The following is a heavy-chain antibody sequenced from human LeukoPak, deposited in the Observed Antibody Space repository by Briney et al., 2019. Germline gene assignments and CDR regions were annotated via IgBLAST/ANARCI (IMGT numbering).Heavy chain of an antibody. CDR2: INHSGST. D-gene: IGHD3-10*01. CDR3: ARGVLSDY. J-gene: IGHJ4*02. CDR1: GGSISSYY. V-gene: IGHV4-34*01. Sequence: SETLSLTCTVSGGSISSYYWSWIRQPPGKGLEWIGEINHSGSTNYNPSLKSRVTISVDTSKNQFSLKLSSVTAADTAVYYCARGVLSDYWGQGTLVTVSS.